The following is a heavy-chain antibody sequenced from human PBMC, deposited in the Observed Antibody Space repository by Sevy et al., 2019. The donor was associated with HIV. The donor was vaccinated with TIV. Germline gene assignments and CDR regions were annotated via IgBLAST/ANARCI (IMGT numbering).Heavy chain of an antibody. CDR1: GFTFSTYN. CDR3: PKAAVIWGHGGAYDI. Sequence: GGSLRLSCAASGFTFSTYNMHWVRHAPGKGLEWVAIIRYDESTKFYADSVRGRFTISRDNSKNRLDLQMNGLRAENTTIYYRPKAAVIWGHGGAYDIWGLGTMVTVSS. J-gene: IGHJ3*02. V-gene: IGHV3-30*02. D-gene: IGHD7-27*01. CDR2: IRYDESTK.